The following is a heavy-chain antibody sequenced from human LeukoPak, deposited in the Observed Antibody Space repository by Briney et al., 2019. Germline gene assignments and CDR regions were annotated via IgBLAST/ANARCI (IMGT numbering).Heavy chain of an antibody. J-gene: IGHJ3*02. V-gene: IGHV4-59*08. D-gene: IGHD3-22*01. CDR3: ASYYYDSSGYAFDI. CDR1: GGSISSYY. Sequence: SETLSLTCTVSGGSISSYYWSWIRQPPGKGLEWIGYIYYSGSTNYNPSLKSRVTISVDTTKNQFSLKLSSVTAADTAVYYCASYYYDSSGYAFDIWGQGTMVTVSS. CDR2: IYYSGST.